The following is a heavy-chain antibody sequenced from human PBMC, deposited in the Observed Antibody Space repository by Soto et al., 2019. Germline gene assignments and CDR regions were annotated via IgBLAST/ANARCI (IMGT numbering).Heavy chain of an antibody. CDR3: ARAPPSIDAFDI. V-gene: IGHV1-69*13. CDR1: GVTFSSYA. J-gene: IGHJ3*02. Sequence: SVKVSCKASGVTFSSYAISWVRQAPGQGLEWMGGIIPIFGTANCAQKFQGRVTITADESTSTAYMELSSLRSGDTAVYYCARAPPSIDAFDIWGQGTMVTVSS. CDR2: IIPIFGTA.